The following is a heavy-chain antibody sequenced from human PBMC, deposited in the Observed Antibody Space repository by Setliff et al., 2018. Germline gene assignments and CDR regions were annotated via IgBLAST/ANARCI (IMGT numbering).Heavy chain of an antibody. CDR2: ISASNGNT. CDR1: GYTFTNYG. V-gene: IGHV1-18*01. CDR3: ARDSPTVVTHIRAFDI. J-gene: IGHJ3*02. Sequence: ASVKVSCKASGYTFTNYGISWVRQAPGQGLEWMGWISASNGNTNSAQKLQGRGTMITDTSTSTAYMELRSLRSDDTAVYYCARDSPTVVTHIRAFDIWGQGTMVTVSS. D-gene: IGHD4-17*01.